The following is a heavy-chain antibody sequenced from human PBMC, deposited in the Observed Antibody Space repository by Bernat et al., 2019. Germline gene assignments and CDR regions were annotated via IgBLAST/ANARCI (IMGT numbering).Heavy chain of an antibody. V-gene: IGHV1-2*04. D-gene: IGHD2-2*01. CDR3: AREDGIVVVPAATNWFDP. Sequence: QVQLVQSGAEVKKPGASVKVSCKASGYTFTGYYMHWVRQAPGQGLEWMGWINPNSGGKNYAQKFQGWVTITRDTYISTAYMELSRLRSDDTAVYYCAREDGIVVVPAATNWFDPWGQGNLVTVSS. J-gene: IGHJ5*02. CDR2: INPNSGGK. CDR1: GYTFTGYY.